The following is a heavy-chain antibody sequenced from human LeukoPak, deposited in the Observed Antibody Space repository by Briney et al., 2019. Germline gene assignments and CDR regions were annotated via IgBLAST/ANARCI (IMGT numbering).Heavy chain of an antibody. CDR2: IYHSGST. CDR3: ARDNSSWRERNWFDP. CDR1: GGSISSGGYY. D-gene: IGHD6-13*01. J-gene: IGHJ5*02. Sequence: PSETLSLTCTVSGGSISSGGYYWSWIRQPPGKGLEWIGYIYHSGSTYYNPSLKSRVTISVDRSKNQFSLKLSSVTAADTAVYYCARDNSSWRERNWFDPWGQGTLVTVSS. V-gene: IGHV4-30-2*01.